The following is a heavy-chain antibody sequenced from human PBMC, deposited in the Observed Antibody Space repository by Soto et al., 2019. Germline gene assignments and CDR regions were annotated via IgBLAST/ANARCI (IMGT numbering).Heavy chain of an antibody. V-gene: IGHV3-30*18. CDR2: RSYDGSNK. Sequence: LRLSSAASGFTFSSYGMHWVRQAPGKGLEWVAIRSYDGSNKYYADSVKGRFTNSIDNSKNTLDLQMNSLRAEDTAVYYCAKNSGWYFDYWGQGALVTVSS. CDR3: AKNSGWYFDY. CDR1: GFTFSSYG. D-gene: IGHD6-19*01. J-gene: IGHJ4*02.